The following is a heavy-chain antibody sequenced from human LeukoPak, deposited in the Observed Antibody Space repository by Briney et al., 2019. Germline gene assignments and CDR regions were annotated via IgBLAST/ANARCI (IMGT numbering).Heavy chain of an antibody. J-gene: IGHJ4*02. V-gene: IGHV4-59*01. Sequence: PSETLSLTCTVSRGSISSYYWSWIRQPPGKGLEWIGYIYYSGSTNYNPSLESRVTISVDTSKNQFSLKLNSVTAADTAVYYCAREPANGYNFFDYWGQGTLVTVSS. D-gene: IGHD5-24*01. CDR3: AREPANGYNFFDY. CDR2: IYYSGST. CDR1: RGSISSYY.